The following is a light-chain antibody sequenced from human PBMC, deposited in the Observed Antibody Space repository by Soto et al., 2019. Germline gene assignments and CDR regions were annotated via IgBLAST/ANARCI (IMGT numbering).Light chain of an antibody. CDR1: QSVSSSY. V-gene: IGKV3-20*01. CDR3: QQYGSSPWT. CDR2: DAS. Sequence: EIVLTQSPGTLSLSPGERATLSCRASQSVSSSYLAWYQQKPGQAPRLLIYDASTRATGIPDRISGSGSGTVFTLTISRLEPEDFAVYYCQQYGSSPWTFGQGTRVEIK. J-gene: IGKJ1*01.